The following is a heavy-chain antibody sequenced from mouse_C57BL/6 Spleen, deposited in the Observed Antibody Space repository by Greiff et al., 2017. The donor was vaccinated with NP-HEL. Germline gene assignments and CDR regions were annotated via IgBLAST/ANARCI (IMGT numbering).Heavy chain of an antibody. Sequence: EVQGVESGGGLVKPGGSLKLSCAASGFTFSSYAMSWVRQTPEKRLEWVATISDGGSYTYYPDNVKGRFTISRDNAKNNLYLQMSHLKSEDTAMYYCARDYSNSAWFAYWGQGTLVTVSA. D-gene: IGHD2-5*01. CDR1: GFTFSSYA. J-gene: IGHJ3*01. CDR3: ARDYSNSAWFAY. CDR2: ISDGGSYT. V-gene: IGHV5-4*01.